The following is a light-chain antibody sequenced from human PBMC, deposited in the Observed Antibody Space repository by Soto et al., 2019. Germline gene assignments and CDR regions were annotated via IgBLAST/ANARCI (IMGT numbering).Light chain of an antibody. CDR3: QQYGSSTPWT. CDR2: GAS. V-gene: IGKV3-20*01. J-gene: IGKJ1*01. CDR1: QSVSSSY. Sequence: EIVLTQSPGTLSLSPGERATLSCRASQSVSSSYLAWYQQKPGQAPRLLIYGASSRATGIPDRFSGSGSGTDFTLTISRLEHEYCERYYCQQYGSSTPWTFGQGTKVDIK.